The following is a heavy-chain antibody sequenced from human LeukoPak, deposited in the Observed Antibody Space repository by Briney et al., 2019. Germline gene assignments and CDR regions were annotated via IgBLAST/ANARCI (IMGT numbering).Heavy chain of an antibody. V-gene: IGHV3-7*01. CDR2: IKQDGSEK. Sequence: GGSLRLSCAASGLTFSSYWMSWVRQAPGKGLEWVANIKQDGSEKYYVDSVKGRFTISRDNAKNSLYLQMNSLRAEDTAVYYCARDTRLAARRSADYWGQGTLVTVSS. CDR1: GLTFSSYW. CDR3: ARDTRLAARRSADY. D-gene: IGHD6-6*01. J-gene: IGHJ4*02.